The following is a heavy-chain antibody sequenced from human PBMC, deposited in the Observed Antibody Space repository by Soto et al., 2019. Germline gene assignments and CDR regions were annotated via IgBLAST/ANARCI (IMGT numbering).Heavy chain of an antibody. CDR1: EFTFSLYV. D-gene: IGHD6-6*01. J-gene: IGHJ6*02. Sequence: GGSLRLSCVGSEFTFSLYVIGWVRQAPGKGPEWVSFISGSGASTYYADSVKGRFAISRDNSKNTVYLQMNSLRAEDTAVYYCARDTGLIAARRDYYYSGMDVWGQGTTVTVSS. CDR2: ISGSGAST. V-gene: IGHV3-23*01. CDR3: ARDTGLIAARRDYYYSGMDV.